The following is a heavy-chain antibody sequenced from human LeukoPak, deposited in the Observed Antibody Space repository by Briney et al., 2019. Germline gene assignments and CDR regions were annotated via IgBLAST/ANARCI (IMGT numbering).Heavy chain of an antibody. CDR1: GFSFSAYW. J-gene: IGHJ4*02. D-gene: IGHD2-15*01. CDR3: ARFGYVAAVDV. Sequence: GGSLRLSCAASGFSFSAYWMTWVRQAPGTGLEWVSNINPAGGETYYVDPVKGRFSISRDNAKNMVYLQMNSLRAEDTAVYHCARFGYVAAVDVWGQGPPVTVSS. V-gene: IGHV3-7*03. CDR2: INPAGGET.